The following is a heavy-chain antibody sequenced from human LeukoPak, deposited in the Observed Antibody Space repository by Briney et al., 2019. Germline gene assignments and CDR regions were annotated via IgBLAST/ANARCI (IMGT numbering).Heavy chain of an antibody. J-gene: IGHJ4*02. CDR1: GDSVSRNSAA. CDR3: ARAPIVGATHIDY. Sequence: SETLSLTCAISGDSVSRNSAAWNWIRQSPSRGLEWLGRTYYKSKWYNDYAVSVKSRITINPDTSKNQFSLQLKSVTPEDTAVYYCARAPIVGATHIDYWGQGTLVSVSS. V-gene: IGHV6-1*01. D-gene: IGHD1-26*01. CDR2: TYYKSKWYN.